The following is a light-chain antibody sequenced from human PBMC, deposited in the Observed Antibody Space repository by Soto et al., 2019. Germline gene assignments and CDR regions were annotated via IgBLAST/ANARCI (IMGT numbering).Light chain of an antibody. CDR1: SSNIGSDF. J-gene: IGLJ1*01. CDR3: SACDASLSAYV. V-gene: IGLV1-47*01. CDR2: HNY. Sequence: QSVLTQPPSASGTPGQRVTISCSGSSSNIGSDFVYWYQQLPGTAPNLLIYHNYQRPSGVPDRFSGSKSGTSGSLAISDLRSEDEADYYCSACDASLSAYVFGAGTKLTVL.